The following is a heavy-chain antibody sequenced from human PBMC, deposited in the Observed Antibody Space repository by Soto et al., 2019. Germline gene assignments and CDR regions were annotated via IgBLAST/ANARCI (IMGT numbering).Heavy chain of an antibody. CDR3: ARRERYYGSPGWFDP. Sequence: SETLSLTCTVSGGSISSFAYYWGWIRQPPGKGLEWIGTVYYNENTYYNPSLKSRVTISVDTAKNQFSLNLRSVTAADTAFFFFARRERYYGSPGWFDPWGQGTLVTVSS. CDR2: VYYNENT. J-gene: IGHJ5*02. CDR1: GGSISSFAYY. V-gene: IGHV4-39*01. D-gene: IGHD3-10*01.